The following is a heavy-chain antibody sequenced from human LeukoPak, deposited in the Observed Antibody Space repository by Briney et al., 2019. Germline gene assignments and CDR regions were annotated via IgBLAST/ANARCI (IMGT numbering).Heavy chain of an antibody. D-gene: IGHD3-10*01. CDR2: IYTSGST. CDR1: GGSISDYY. Sequence: PSETLSLTCSVSGGSISDYYWSWIRQPAGKGLEWIGRIYTSGSTNYNPSLKSRVTMSVDTSKNQFSLKLSSVTAADTAVYYCARASTMVRGVHFDYWGQGTLVTVSS. CDR3: ARASTMVRGVHFDY. V-gene: IGHV4-4*07. J-gene: IGHJ4*02.